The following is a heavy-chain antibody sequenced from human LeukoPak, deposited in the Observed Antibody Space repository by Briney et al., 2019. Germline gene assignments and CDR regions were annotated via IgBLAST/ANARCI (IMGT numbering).Heavy chain of an antibody. CDR1: GGSITSDH. CDR2: IYDSGNT. V-gene: IGHV4-4*09. CDR3: ALSPPRGAWFDP. J-gene: IGHJ5*02. D-gene: IGHD4/OR15-4a*01. Sequence: SETLSLTCSVSGGSITSDHWSWIRQSPGKGLEWIGFIYDSGNTIYNPSLKSPVTISVDTSKNQFSLKLRSVTAADTAIYYCALSPPRGAWFDPWGQGTLVTVSS.